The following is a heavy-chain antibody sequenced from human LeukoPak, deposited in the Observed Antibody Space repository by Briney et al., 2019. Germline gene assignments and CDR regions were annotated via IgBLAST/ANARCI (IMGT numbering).Heavy chain of an antibody. D-gene: IGHD3-3*01. J-gene: IGHJ4*02. V-gene: IGHV3-15*01. CDR3: TREGYYDFWSGYYPPAH. CDR2: INYKTNGGTA. Sequence: GGSLRLSCAASGFTFNNAWMSWVRQAPGKGLEWVGRINYKTNGGTADYAAPVKGRFTISRDDSKDTLYLQMNSLKTEDTAVYYCTREGYYDFWSGYYPPAHWGQGTLVTVSS. CDR1: GFTFNNAW.